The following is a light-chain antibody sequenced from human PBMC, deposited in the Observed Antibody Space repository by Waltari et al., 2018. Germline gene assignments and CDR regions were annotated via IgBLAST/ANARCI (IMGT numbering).Light chain of an antibody. J-gene: IGKJ4*01. V-gene: IGKV3-20*01. CDR1: QSVTSIS. CDR3: QQYDGEVVT. CDR2: GTS. Sequence: CRDRQSVTSISLTWYQKKVGQAPRLLIYGTSSRATGIPDRFSGSGSGTEFTLTISRLEPEDFAVYYCQQYDGEVVTFGGGTKVEI.